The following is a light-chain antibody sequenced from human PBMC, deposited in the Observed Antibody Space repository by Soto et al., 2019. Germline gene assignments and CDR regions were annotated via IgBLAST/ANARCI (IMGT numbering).Light chain of an antibody. Sequence: ILLTQYPGTLSLSPGERATLSCRASQSISNTYLDWYQQTNGQAPRLLIYGASSRATGIPDRFSGSGYATDFTITISRLEPEDFEVYYCQQYAASTRTFGQGTQVDIK. J-gene: IGKJ1*01. CDR1: QSISNTY. CDR3: QQYAASTRT. V-gene: IGKV3-20*01. CDR2: GAS.